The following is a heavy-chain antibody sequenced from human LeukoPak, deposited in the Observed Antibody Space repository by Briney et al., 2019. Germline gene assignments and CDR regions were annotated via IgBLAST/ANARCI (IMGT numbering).Heavy chain of an antibody. D-gene: IGHD3-10*01. V-gene: IGHV4-59*01. CDR2: IYYSGST. CDR1: GGSISSYY. J-gene: IGHJ4*02. CDR3: ARVNMVRGVTDY. Sequence: SETLSLTCTVSGGSISSYYWSWIRQPPGKGLEWIGYIYYSGSTNYNPSLKSRVTISVDTSKNQFSLKLSSVTAADTAVYYCARVNMVRGVTDYWGQGTLDTVSS.